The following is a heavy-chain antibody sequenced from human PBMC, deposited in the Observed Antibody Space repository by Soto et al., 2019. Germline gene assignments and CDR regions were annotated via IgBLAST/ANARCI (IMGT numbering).Heavy chain of an antibody. CDR1: GFTFSNAW. D-gene: IGHD1-26*01. J-gene: IGHJ4*02. V-gene: IGHV3-15*01. Sequence: GGSLRLSCAASGFTFSNAWMSWVRQAPGKGLEWVGRIKSKTNGGTTDYAAPMKGRFIISRDDSKNTLYLQMSSLKTENTALYSCTTDRMGNTGSSYWGQGALVPVSS. CDR2: IKSKTNGGTT. CDR3: TTDRMGNTGSSY.